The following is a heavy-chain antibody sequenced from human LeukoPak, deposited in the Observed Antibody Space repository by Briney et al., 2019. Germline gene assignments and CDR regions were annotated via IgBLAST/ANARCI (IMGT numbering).Heavy chain of an antibody. CDR1: GGTFSSYA. V-gene: IGHV1-69*04. Sequence: ASVKVSCKASGGTFSSYAISWVRQAPGQGLEWMGRIIPIFGIANYAQKFQGRVTITADKSTSTAYMELSSLRSEDTAVYYCARAYSSGTGFDYWGQGTLVTVSS. CDR3: ARAYSSGTGFDY. CDR2: IIPIFGIA. D-gene: IGHD6-19*01. J-gene: IGHJ4*02.